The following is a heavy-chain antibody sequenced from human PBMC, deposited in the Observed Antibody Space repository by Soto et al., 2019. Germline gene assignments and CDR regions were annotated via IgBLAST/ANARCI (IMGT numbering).Heavy chain of an antibody. CDR1: GNNVSANSAG. V-gene: IGHV6-1*01. CDR3: VRNSWNAPPAFDF. CDR2: TYYRSKWNN. Sequence: SQTLSLTCVISGNNVSANSAGWNWIRQSPSRGLEWLGRTYYRSKWNNDYAASVKSRITVNPDTSKNQFSLHLNSVTPDDTGVYYCVRNSWNAPPAFDFWGQGIQVTV. J-gene: IGHJ4*02. D-gene: IGHD1-1*01.